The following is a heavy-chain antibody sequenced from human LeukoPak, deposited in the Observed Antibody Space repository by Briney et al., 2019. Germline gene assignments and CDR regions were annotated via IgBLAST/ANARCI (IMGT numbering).Heavy chain of an antibody. CDR3: ARVARVFDY. V-gene: IGHV4-34*01. Sequence: SETLSLTCAVYGGSFSGYYWSWIRQPPGRGLEWIGEINHSGSTNYNPSLKSRVTISVDTSKNQFSLKLSSVTAADTAVYYCARVARVFDYWGQGTLVTVSS. CDR1: GGSFSGYY. J-gene: IGHJ4*02. CDR2: INHSGST.